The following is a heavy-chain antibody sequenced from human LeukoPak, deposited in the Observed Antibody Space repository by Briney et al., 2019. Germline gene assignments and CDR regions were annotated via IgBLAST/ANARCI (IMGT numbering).Heavy chain of an antibody. D-gene: IGHD6-13*01. Sequence: GGSLRLSCAASGLTFDDYAMHWVRQAPGKGLEWVSGISWNSGSIGYADSVKGRFTISRDNAKNSLYLQMNSLRAEDTAVYYCAGGDRIAAAGKGVDYWGQGTLVTVSS. CDR3: AGGDRIAAAGKGVDY. CDR1: GLTFDDYA. CDR2: ISWNSGSI. J-gene: IGHJ4*02. V-gene: IGHV3-9*01.